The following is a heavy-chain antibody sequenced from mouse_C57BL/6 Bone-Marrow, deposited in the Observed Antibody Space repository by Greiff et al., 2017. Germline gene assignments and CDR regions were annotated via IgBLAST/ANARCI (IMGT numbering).Heavy chain of an antibody. J-gene: IGHJ4*01. Sequence: QVQLKESGAELVRPGASVTLSCKASGYTFTDYEMHWMKQTPVHGLEWIGAIDPETGGTAYNQKFKGKAILTADKSSSTAYMELRSLTSEDSAVYYCTRFHYDLYYYAMDYWGQGTSVTVSS. CDR1: GYTFTDYE. V-gene: IGHV1-15*01. CDR3: TRFHYDLYYYAMDY. D-gene: IGHD2-4*01. CDR2: IDPETGGT.